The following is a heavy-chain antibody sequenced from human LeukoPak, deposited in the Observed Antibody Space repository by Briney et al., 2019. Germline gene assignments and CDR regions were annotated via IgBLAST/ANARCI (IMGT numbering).Heavy chain of an antibody. D-gene: IGHD5-24*01. CDR1: GGSISSSSYY. J-gene: IGHJ4*02. CDR2: IYYSGST. CDR3: ARDGPRLLQLGTLGY. Sequence: SETLSLTCTVSGGSISSSSYYWGWIPQPPGKGLEWIGSIYYSGSTYYNPSLKSRVNISVDTSKNQFSLKLSSVTAADTAVYYCARDGPRLLQLGTLGYWGQGTLVTVSS. V-gene: IGHV4-39*07.